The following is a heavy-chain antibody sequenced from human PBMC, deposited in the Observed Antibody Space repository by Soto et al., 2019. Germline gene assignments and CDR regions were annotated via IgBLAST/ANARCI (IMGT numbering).Heavy chain of an antibody. J-gene: IGHJ4*02. CDR1: GFTFSSYG. Sequence: GGSLRLSCAASGFTFSSYGMHWVRQAPGKGLEWVAVISYDGSNKYYADSVKGRFTISRDNSKNTLYLQMNSLRAEDTAVYYCAKGGDMVRGVLDYWGQGTLVTVSS. CDR3: AKGGDMVRGVLDY. V-gene: IGHV3-30*18. D-gene: IGHD3-10*01. CDR2: ISYDGSNK.